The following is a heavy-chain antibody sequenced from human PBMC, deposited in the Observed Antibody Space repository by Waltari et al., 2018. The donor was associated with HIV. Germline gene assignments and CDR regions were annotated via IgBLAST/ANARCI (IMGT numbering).Heavy chain of an antibody. J-gene: IGHJ6*02. CDR2: INPKEGGT. CDR3: ARVTTVTGDSYFYYGMDV. CDR1: GYTFTGYY. Sequence: QVQLVQSGAEVRKPGASVKVSCKASGYTFTGYYLHWVRQAPGQGLEWRGRINPKEGGTNYAQRFQARVTMTRDTSIGAAYMELSSLRPNDTAVYYCARVTTVTGDSYFYYGMDVWGQGTTVTVSS. D-gene: IGHD4-17*01. V-gene: IGHV1-2*06.